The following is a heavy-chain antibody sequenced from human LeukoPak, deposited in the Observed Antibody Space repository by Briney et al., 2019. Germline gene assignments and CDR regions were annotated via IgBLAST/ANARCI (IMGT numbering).Heavy chain of an antibody. CDR3: AKDPCSGGSGYRF. D-gene: IGHD2-15*01. J-gene: IGHJ4*02. CDR2: IISSTSYK. V-gene: IGHV3-21*04. Sequence: GGSLRLSCAASGFTFSSYTMNWVRQAPGKGLEWVSSIISSTSYKYHADSVKGRFTVSRDNAKNSLYLQMNSLRAEDTAVYYCAKDPCSGGSGYRFGGQGTLVTVSS. CDR1: GFTFSSYT.